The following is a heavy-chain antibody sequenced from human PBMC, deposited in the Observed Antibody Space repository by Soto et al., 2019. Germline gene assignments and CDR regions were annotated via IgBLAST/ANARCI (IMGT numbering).Heavy chain of an antibody. D-gene: IGHD3-10*01. CDR2: ISSSGSTI. J-gene: IGHJ4*02. V-gene: IGHV3-11*01. CDR3: ASTLSYGSGRNFDY. Sequence: PGGSLRLSCAASGFTFSDYYMSWIRQAPGKGLEWVSYISSSGSTIYYADSVKGRFTISRDNAKNSLYLQMNSLRAEDTAVYYCASTLSYGSGRNFDYWGQGTLVTVSS. CDR1: GFTFSDYY.